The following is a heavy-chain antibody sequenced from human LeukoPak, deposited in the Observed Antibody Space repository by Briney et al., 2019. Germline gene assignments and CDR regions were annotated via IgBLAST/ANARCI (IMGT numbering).Heavy chain of an antibody. CDR1: GFTFSSYA. V-gene: IGHV3-23*01. J-gene: IGHJ4*02. Sequence: AGGSLRLSCAASGFTFSSYAMSWVRQAPGKGLEWVSAISGSGGSTYYADSVKGWFTISRDNSKNTLSLQMNSLRAEDTAVYYCATDRDSIGYYLDYWGQGTLVTVSS. D-gene: IGHD3-22*01. CDR3: ATDRDSIGYYLDY. CDR2: ISGSGGST.